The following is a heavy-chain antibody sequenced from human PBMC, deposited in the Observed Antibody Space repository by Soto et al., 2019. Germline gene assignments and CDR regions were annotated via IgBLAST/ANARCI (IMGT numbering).Heavy chain of an antibody. J-gene: IGHJ5*02. Sequence: GASVKVSCKASGGTFSSYTISWVRQAPGQGLEWMGRIIPILGIANYAQKFQGRVTITADKSTSTANMELSSLRSEDTAVYYCARVAGVLNWFDPWGQGTLVTVYS. D-gene: IGHD6-19*01. CDR3: ARVAGVLNWFDP. V-gene: IGHV1-69*02. CDR1: GGTFSSYT. CDR2: IIPILGIA.